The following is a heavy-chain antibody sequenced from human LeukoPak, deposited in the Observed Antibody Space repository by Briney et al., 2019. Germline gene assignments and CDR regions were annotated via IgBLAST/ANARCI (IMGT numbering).Heavy chain of an antibody. J-gene: IGHJ5*02. D-gene: IGHD2-21*01. CDR1: GGTFSSYA. Sequence: SVKVSCKASGGTFSSYAISWVRQAPGQGLEWMGGIIPIFGTANYAQKFQGRVTITADESTSTAYMELSGLRSEDTAVYYCSYCGGDCYSGFDPWGQGTLVTVSS. CDR3: SYCGGDCYSGFDP. CDR2: IIPIFGTA. V-gene: IGHV1-69*13.